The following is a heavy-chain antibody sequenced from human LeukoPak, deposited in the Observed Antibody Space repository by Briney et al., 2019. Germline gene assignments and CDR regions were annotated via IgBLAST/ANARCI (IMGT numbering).Heavy chain of an antibody. CDR1: GFTFYDYA. CDR3: ARGASQFDF. J-gene: IGHJ4*02. CDR2: INSNSATI. V-gene: IGHV3-9*01. Sequence: PGRSLRLSCAASGFTFYDYAMHWVRQAPGKGLEWVSGINSNSATIDYTDSVKGRFTISRDNAKKSMYLQIHSLRTEDTALYYCARGASQFDFWGRGTVVTVSS.